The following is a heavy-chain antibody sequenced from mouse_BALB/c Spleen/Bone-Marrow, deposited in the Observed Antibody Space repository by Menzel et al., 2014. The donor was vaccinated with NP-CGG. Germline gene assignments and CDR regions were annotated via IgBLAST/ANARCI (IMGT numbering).Heavy chain of an antibody. CDR3: ARGYYGSSLVY. D-gene: IGHD1-1*01. J-gene: IGHJ3*01. CDR1: GYTFTSYW. Sequence: QVQLQQSGAELAKPGASVKMSCKASGYTFTSYWMHWVKQRPGQGLEWIGYINPSTGYTEHNQKFKDKATLTADKSSSTAYMQLSSLTSEDSAVYYCARGYYGSSLVYWGQGTLVTVSA. CDR2: INPSTGYT. V-gene: IGHV1-7*01.